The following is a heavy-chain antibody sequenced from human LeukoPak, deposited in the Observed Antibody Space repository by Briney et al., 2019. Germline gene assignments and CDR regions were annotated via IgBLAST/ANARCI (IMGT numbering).Heavy chain of an antibody. CDR3: ARDLGSTNYYFDP. D-gene: IGHD3-10*01. J-gene: IGHJ4*02. CDR1: GFTFSNYG. CDR2: IWYDGSKK. V-gene: IGHV3-33*01. Sequence: GSLRLSCAASGFTFSNYGFHWVRQAPAKGLEWVAVIWYDGSKKYYADSVKGRFTISRDNSKNTLYLQMNSLRTEDTAVYYCARDLGSTNYYFDPWGQGTPVIVSS.